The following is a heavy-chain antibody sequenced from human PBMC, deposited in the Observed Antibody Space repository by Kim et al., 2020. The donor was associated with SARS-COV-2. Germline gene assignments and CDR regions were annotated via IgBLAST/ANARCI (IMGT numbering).Heavy chain of an antibody. Sequence: YADTVKGRFTTSRDNAKNTRWLEMNSLRAEDTAVYYCAKEIGLAAAAADYLGQGTLVTVSS. D-gene: IGHD6-13*01. CDR3: AKEIGLAAAAADY. J-gene: IGHJ4*02. V-gene: IGHV3-30*02.